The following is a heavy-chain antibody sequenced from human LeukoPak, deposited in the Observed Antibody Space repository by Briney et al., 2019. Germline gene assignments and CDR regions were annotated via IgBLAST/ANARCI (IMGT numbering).Heavy chain of an antibody. CDR1: GGSFSGYY. D-gene: IGHD3-10*01. CDR2: INHSGST. V-gene: IGHV4-34*01. Sequence: SETLSLTCAVYGGSFSGYYWSWIRQPPGKGLEWIGEINHSGSTNYNPSLKSRVTISVDTSKNQFSLKLSSVIAADTAVYYCARGKSYYNAIDYWGQGTLVTVSS. J-gene: IGHJ4*02. CDR3: ARGKSYYNAIDY.